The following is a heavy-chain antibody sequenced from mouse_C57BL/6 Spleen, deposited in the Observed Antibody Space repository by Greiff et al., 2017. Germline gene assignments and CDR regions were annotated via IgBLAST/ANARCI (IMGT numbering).Heavy chain of an antibody. CDR2: IDPETGGT. J-gene: IGHJ2*01. CDR3: TRHYDGLDY. Sequence: QVQLQQSGAELVRPGASVTLSCKASGYTFTDYEMHWVKQTPVHGLEWIGAIDPETGGTAYNQKFKGKAILTADKSSSTAYMELRSLTSEDSAVYYCTRHYDGLDYWGQGTTLTVSS. V-gene: IGHV1-15*01. CDR1: GYTFTDYE. D-gene: IGHD2-3*01.